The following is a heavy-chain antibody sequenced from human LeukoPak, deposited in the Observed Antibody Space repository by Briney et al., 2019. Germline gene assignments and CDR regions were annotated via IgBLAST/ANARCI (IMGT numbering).Heavy chain of an antibody. J-gene: IGHJ4*02. V-gene: IGHV3-49*04. CDR2: IRSKAYGGTT. Sequence: PGGSLRLSCTASGFTFGDYAMSWVRQAPGKGLEWVGFIRSKAYGGTTEYAASVKGRFTISRDDSKSIAYLQMNSLKTEDTAVYYCTRFFEQWLGGRDGYWGQGTLVTVSS. CDR1: GFTFGDYA. CDR3: TRFFEQWLGGRDGY. D-gene: IGHD6-19*01.